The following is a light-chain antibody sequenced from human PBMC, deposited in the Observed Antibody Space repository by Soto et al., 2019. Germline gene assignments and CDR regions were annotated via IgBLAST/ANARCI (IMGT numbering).Light chain of an antibody. CDR2: NTN. CDR1: SASVSTSYY. J-gene: IGLJ7*01. CDR3: VLYMGSGISV. Sequence: QTVVTQEPSFSVSPGGTVTLTWGLSSASVSTSYYPSRYQQTPGQAPRTLIYNTNARSSGVPDRFSGSILGNKAALTITGAQADDESDYYCVLYMGSGISVFGGGTQLTVL. V-gene: IGLV8-61*01.